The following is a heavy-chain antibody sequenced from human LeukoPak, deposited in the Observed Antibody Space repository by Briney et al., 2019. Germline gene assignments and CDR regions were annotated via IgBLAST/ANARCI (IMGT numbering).Heavy chain of an antibody. CDR1: GDSISSYF. J-gene: IGHJ3*02. D-gene: IGHD1-26*01. V-gene: IGHV4-59*08. CDR3: ARGRGYGGNYLRSFDI. CDR2: NSGGT. Sequence: SQTLSPTCTVAGDSISSYFWSWVRQPPGKGLEWIGYNSGGTNYNPSLKSRVTILLDRSKNQFSLKLSSVTAADTAVYYCARGRGYGGNYLRSFDIWGQGTMVTVSS.